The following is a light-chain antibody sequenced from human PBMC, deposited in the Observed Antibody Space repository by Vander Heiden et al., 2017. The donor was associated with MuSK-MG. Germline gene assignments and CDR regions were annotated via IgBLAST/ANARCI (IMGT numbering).Light chain of an antibody. CDR3: QSNNSTNHVV. Sequence: LLLSQPHLLWWSPWKKITNSCARSRGRIASNYVHWYQQRPGRAPTTVIFDDNHRPSGGPDRFSGSIDSKTDSATLTISEVKSEDDADYYCQSNNSTNHVVFGGGTKLTVL. J-gene: IGLJ2*01. CDR1: RGRIASNY. V-gene: IGLV6-57*04. CDR2: DDN.